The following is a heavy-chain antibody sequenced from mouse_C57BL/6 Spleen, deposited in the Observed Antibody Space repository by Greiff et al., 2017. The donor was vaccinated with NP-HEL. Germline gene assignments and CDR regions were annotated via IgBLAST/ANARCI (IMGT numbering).Heavy chain of an antibody. Sequence: VQLQQPGAELVKPGASVKLSCKASGYTFTSYWMHWVKQRPGQGLEWIGMIHPNSGSTNYNEKFKSKATLTVDKSSSTAYMQLSSLTSEDSAVYYCARSAYDGYYFYAMDYWGQGTSVTVSS. V-gene: IGHV1-64*01. J-gene: IGHJ4*01. CDR3: ARSAYDGYYFYAMDY. CDR2: IHPNSGST. D-gene: IGHD2-3*01. CDR1: GYTFTSYW.